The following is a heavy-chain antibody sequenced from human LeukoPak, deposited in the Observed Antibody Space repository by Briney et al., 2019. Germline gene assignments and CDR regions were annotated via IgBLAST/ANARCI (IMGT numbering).Heavy chain of an antibody. CDR3: ARDPSMVRGVITSRRYFFDY. J-gene: IGHJ4*02. Sequence: PGGSLRLSCSASGFTFSSNGMHWVRQAPGKGLEWVAVISYDGSYKYYPDSVKGRFTISRDNSKNTLYLQMNSLRAEDTAVYYCARDPSMVRGVITSRRYFFDYWGQGTLVTVSS. D-gene: IGHD3-10*01. CDR1: GFTFSSNG. V-gene: IGHV3-30*19. CDR2: ISYDGSYK.